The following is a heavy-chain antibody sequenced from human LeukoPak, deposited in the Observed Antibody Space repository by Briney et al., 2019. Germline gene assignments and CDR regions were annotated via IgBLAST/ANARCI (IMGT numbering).Heavy chain of an antibody. J-gene: IGHJ4*02. CDR2: INPNSGGT. Sequence: ASVKVSCKASGGTFTNYYMHWARQAPGQGLEWMGCINPNSGGTNYAQKFQGRVTMTRDTSISTAYMDLSRLRSDATAASSCPRFASYGVEDYWGQGTLVTVSS. D-gene: IGHD3-3*01. CDR3: PRFASYGVEDY. V-gene: IGHV1-2*02. CDR1: GGTFTNYY.